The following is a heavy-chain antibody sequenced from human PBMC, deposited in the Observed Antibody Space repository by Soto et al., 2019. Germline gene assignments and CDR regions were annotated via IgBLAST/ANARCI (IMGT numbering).Heavy chain of an antibody. CDR1: GGSISSGGYS. CDR3: ARGGKYYYDSSGYSWFDP. CDR2: IYHSGST. D-gene: IGHD3-22*01. J-gene: IGHJ5*02. Sequence: SETLSLTCAVSGGSISSGGYSWSWIRQPPGKGLEWIGYIYHSGSTYHNPSLKSRVTISVDRSKNQFSLKLSSVTAADTAVYYCARGGKYYYDSSGYSWFDPWGQGTLVTVSS. V-gene: IGHV4-30-2*01.